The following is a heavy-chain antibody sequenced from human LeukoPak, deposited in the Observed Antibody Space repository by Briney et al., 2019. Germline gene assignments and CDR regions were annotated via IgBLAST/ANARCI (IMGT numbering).Heavy chain of an antibody. CDR3: ARGSLLWFGELFIDY. V-gene: IGHV3-21*01. CDR1: GFTFSSYS. J-gene: IGHJ4*02. D-gene: IGHD3-10*01. CDR2: ISSSSSHI. Sequence: NPGGSLRLSCAASGFTFSSYSMNWVRQAPGKGLEWVSSISSSSSHIYYADSVKGRFTISRDNAKNSLYLQMNSLRAEDTAVYYCARGSLLWFGELFIDYWGQGTLVTVSS.